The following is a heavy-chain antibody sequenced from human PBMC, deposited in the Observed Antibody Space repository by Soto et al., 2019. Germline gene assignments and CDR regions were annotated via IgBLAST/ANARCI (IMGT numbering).Heavy chain of an antibody. J-gene: IGHJ4*02. CDR3: ARLYPPLRGSSWLDY. Sequence: SETLSLTCTVSGGSISSGGYYWSWIRQHPGKGLEWIGYINHSGSTNYNPSLKSRVTISVDTSKNQFSLKLSSVTAADTAVYYCARLYPPLRGSSWLDYWGQGTLVTVSS. D-gene: IGHD6-13*01. CDR2: INHSGST. V-gene: IGHV4-31*03. CDR1: GGSISSGGYY.